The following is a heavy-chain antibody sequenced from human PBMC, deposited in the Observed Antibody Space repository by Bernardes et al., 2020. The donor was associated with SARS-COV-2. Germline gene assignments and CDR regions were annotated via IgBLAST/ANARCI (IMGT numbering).Heavy chain of an antibody. D-gene: IGHD3-22*01. Sequence: GGSLRLSCAASGFTFDDYGMSWVRQAPGKGLEWVSGITRNGGNTGYADSVKGRFSISRDNAKNSLYLQMNSLRAEDTAVYYCARESIVWSNAFDYWGQGTLVTVSS. J-gene: IGHJ4*02. CDR2: ITRNGGNT. V-gene: IGHV3-20*04. CDR3: ARESIVWSNAFDY. CDR1: GFTFDDYG.